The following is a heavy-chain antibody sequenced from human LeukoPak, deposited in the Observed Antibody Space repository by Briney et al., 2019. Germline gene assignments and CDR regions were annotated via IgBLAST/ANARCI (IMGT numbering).Heavy chain of an antibody. CDR3: ARDPRYSSSWSQGDYMDV. Sequence: PGGSLRLSCAASGFTFSSYSMNWVRQAPGKGLEWVSYISSSSTIYYADSVKGRFTISRDNAKNSLYLQMNSLRAEDTAVYYCARDPRYSSSWSQGDYMDVWGKGTTVTVSS. CDR2: ISSSSTI. V-gene: IGHV3-48*04. J-gene: IGHJ6*03. CDR1: GFTFSSYS. D-gene: IGHD6-13*01.